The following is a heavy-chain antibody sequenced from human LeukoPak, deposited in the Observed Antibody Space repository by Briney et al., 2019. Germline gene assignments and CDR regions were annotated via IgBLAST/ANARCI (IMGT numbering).Heavy chain of an antibody. CDR3: ARQVIRGNAMDV. V-gene: IGHV3-7*02. D-gene: IGHD3-10*01. CDR2: IKQDGSAK. CDR1: GFTFSNYW. Sequence: GGSLRLSCAASGFTFSNYWMSWVRQAPGRGLEWVANIKQDGSAKYYVDSVEGRFTISRDNAKNSLYLQMNSLRAEDTAVYYCARQVIRGNAMDVWGQGTTVTVSS. J-gene: IGHJ6*02.